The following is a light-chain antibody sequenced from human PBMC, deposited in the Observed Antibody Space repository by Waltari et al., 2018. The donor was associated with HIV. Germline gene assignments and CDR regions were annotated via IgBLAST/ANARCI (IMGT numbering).Light chain of an antibody. V-gene: IGKV3-20*01. CDR1: QSISSW. J-gene: IGKJ3*01. CDR3: QQCGSSPR. CDR2: GAS. Sequence: TQSPSSLSASVGDRVAITCRASQSISSWLAWYQQKPGQAPRLLIYGASSRATGIPDRFSGSGSGTDFTLTISRLEPEDFAVYYCQQCGSSPRFGPGTKVDIK.